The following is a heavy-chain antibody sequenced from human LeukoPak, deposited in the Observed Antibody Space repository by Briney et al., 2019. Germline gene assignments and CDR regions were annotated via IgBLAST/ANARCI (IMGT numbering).Heavy chain of an antibody. Sequence: GGSLRLSCAASGFTLSSYAMSWVRQAPGKGLEWVSGINWNGGSTGYADSVKGRFTISRDNAKNSLYLQMNSLRAEDTALYYCARGSVQQLVPGDFDYWGQGTLVTVSS. CDR2: INWNGGST. D-gene: IGHD6-13*01. J-gene: IGHJ4*02. CDR3: ARGSVQQLVPGDFDY. CDR1: GFTLSSYA. V-gene: IGHV3-20*04.